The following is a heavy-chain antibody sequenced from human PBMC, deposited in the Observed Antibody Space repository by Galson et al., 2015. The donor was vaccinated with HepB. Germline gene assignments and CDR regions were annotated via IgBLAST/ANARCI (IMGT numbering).Heavy chain of an antibody. CDR1: GFTVSSNY. D-gene: IGHD3-10*01. Sequence: SLRLSCAASGFTVSSNYMSWVRQAPGKGLEWVPVIYSGGSTYYADSVKGRFTISRDNSKNTLYLQMNSLRAEDTAVYYCARDGLDGVRTLYHFEDWGQGTLVTVSS. V-gene: IGHV3-66*01. J-gene: IGHJ4*02. CDR2: IYSGGST. CDR3: ARDGLDGVRTLYHFED.